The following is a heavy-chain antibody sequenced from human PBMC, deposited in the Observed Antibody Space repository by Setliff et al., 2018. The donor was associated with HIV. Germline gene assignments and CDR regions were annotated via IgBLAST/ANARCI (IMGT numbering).Heavy chain of an antibody. CDR3: NIYYYYYMDV. CDR2: IYNSGYS. CDR1: GAPISSYY. V-gene: IGHV4-59*12. J-gene: IGHJ6*03. Sequence: TSETLSLTCKVSGAPISSYYWNWIRQPPGKGLEWIGYIYNSGYSNSKPSLKSRVTISLDTSKNQFSLKLSSVTAADTAVYYCNIYYYYYMDVWGKGTTVTVSS.